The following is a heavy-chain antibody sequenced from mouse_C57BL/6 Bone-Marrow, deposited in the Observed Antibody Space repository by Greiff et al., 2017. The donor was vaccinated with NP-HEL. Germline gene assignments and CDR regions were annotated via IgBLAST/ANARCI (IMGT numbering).Heavy chain of an antibody. V-gene: IGHV5-12*01. CDR2: ISNGGGST. Sequence: EVMLVESGGGLVQPGGSLKLSCAASGFTFSDYYMYWVRQTPEKRLEWVAYISNGGGSTYYPDTVKGRFTISRDNAKNTLYLQMSRLKSEDTAMYYCARPSLGDAMDYWGQGTSVTVSS. CDR3: ARPSLGDAMDY. J-gene: IGHJ4*01. CDR1: GFTFSDYY. D-gene: IGHD3-3*01.